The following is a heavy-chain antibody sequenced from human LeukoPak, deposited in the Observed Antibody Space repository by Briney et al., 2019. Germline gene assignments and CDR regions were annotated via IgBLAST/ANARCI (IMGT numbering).Heavy chain of an antibody. V-gene: IGHV4-39*02. D-gene: IGHD1-26*01. J-gene: IGHJ6*02. Sequence: SETLSLTCTVSGGSIRTDGSYWAWIRQPPGKGLEWIGSIYIDGITHYNSSLQSRVALSIDTSKNHFSLRLTSVTAADTAVFYCARLFTRAWEYRYGMDVWGQGTAVTVSS. CDR2: IYIDGIT. CDR3: ARLFTRAWEYRYGMDV. CDR1: GGSIRTDGSY.